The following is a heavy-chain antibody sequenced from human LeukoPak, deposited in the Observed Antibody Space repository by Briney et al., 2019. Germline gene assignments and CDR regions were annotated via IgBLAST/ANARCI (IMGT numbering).Heavy chain of an antibody. Sequence: SGTLSLTCAVSGDSISSTNWWNWVRQPPGKGLEWIGEIDHRGNTNYNPSLKSRVTISVDRSKNQFSLKLISVTAADTAVYYCARGYGPGYWGQGTLVTVSA. D-gene: IGHD4-17*01. CDR1: GDSISSTNW. CDR2: IDHRGNT. V-gene: IGHV4-4*02. J-gene: IGHJ4*02. CDR3: ARGYGPGY.